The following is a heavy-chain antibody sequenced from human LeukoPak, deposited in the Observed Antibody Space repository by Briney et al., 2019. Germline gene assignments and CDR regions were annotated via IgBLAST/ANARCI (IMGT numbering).Heavy chain of an antibody. Sequence: GGSLRLSCAASGFTFSSYSMNWVRQAPGKGLKWVSSISSSSSYIYYADSVKGRFTISRDNAKNSLYLQMNSLRAEDTAVYYCARDFTIFGVVTPKSFDYWGQGTLVTVSS. D-gene: IGHD3-3*01. CDR1: GFTFSSYS. CDR2: ISSSSSYI. V-gene: IGHV3-21*01. J-gene: IGHJ4*02. CDR3: ARDFTIFGVVTPKSFDY.